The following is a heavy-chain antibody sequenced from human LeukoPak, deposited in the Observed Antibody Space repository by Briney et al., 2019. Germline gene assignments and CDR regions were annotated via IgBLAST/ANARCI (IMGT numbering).Heavy chain of an antibody. CDR3: ARGRVEYYYGSGSYYYYFDY. CDR1: GYTFTSYA. D-gene: IGHD3-10*01. CDR2: INAGNGNT. V-gene: IGHV1-3*01. Sequence: WASVKVSCKASGYTFTSYAMHWVRQAPGQRLEWMGWINAGNGNTKYSQKFQGRVTITRDTSASTAYMELSSLRSEDTAVYYCARGRVEYYYGSGSYYYYFDYWGQGTLVTVSS. J-gene: IGHJ4*02.